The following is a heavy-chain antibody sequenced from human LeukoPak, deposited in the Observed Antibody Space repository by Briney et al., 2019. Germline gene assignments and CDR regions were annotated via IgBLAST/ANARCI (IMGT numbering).Heavy chain of an antibody. CDR3: ARVLGAQTVTSYYYYGMDV. Sequence: GGSLRLSCAASGFTFSSYGMHWVRQAPGKGLEWVAVISYDGSNKYYADSVKGRFTISRDNAKNSLYLQMNSLRAEDTAVYYCARVLGAQTVTSYYYYGMDVWGQGTTVTVSS. D-gene: IGHD4-11*01. V-gene: IGHV3-30*03. CDR1: GFTFSSYG. CDR2: ISYDGSNK. J-gene: IGHJ6*02.